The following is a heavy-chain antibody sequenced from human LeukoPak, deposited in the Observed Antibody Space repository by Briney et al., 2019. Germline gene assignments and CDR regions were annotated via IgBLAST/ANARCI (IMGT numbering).Heavy chain of an antibody. D-gene: IGHD6-13*01. V-gene: IGHV3-21*01. CDR3: ARGAQTVAAADNWFDP. J-gene: IGHJ5*02. CDR1: GFTFSSYS. CDR2: ISGSSSYI. Sequence: GGSLRLSCAASGFTFSSYSMNWVRQTPGKGLEWVSSISGSSSYIYYADSVKGRFTISRDNAKKSLYLQMNSLRAEDTAVYYCARGAQTVAAADNWFDPWGQGTPVTVSS.